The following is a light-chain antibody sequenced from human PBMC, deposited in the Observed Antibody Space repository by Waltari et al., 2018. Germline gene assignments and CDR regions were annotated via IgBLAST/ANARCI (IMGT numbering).Light chain of an antibody. CDR1: QSVGSY. CDR3: QQRGSWPPA. V-gene: IGKV3-11*01. CDR2: QAS. J-gene: IGKJ4*01. Sequence: EIVMTQYPATLYLSTGERVNLSCRASQSVGSYLAWYKQQTGKAHRLLIHQASTRAACIPTRFSGSWSGTCFTLTIIILEPEDFAVYYCQQRGSWPPAFCGGTKVYIK.